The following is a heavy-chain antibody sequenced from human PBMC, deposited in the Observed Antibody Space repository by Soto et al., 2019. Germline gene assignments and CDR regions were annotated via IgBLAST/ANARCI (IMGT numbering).Heavy chain of an antibody. Sequence: QVQLQESGPGLVKASETLSLTCTVSGDSIDTYYWSWIRQPPGKGLQWIGYIYYSGSTTYSPSLKSRVTISVDRSKNQFSLKLTSVTAADTAVYYCARLGGYYQSLDTWGQGTLVTVSS. J-gene: IGHJ5*02. CDR2: IYYSGST. V-gene: IGHV4-59*08. CDR1: GDSIDTYY. CDR3: ARLGGYYQSLDT. D-gene: IGHD3-3*01.